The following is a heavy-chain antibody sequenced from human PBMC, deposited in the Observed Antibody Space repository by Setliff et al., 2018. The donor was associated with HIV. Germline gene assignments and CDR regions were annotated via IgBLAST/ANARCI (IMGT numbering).Heavy chain of an antibody. Sequence: ASVKVSCKASGCTFTTYGISWVRQAPGHGLEWMGWISPYIGHTNYAQNFQGRVTMTIDTSTSTAYMELRSLRSDDTAVYFCARLGSGWSDSYYYAMDVWGQGTTVTVSS. CDR3: ARLGSGWSDSYYYAMDV. V-gene: IGHV1-18*01. J-gene: IGHJ6*02. CDR2: ISPYIGHT. CDR1: GCTFTTYG. D-gene: IGHD6-19*01.